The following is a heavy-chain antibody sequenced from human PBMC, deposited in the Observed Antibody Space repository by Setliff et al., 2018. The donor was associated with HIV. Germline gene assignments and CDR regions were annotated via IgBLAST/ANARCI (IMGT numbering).Heavy chain of an antibody. CDR3: ARGPPFAY. CDR1: GYSISSGYY. V-gene: IGHV4-38-2*01. Sequence: SETLSLTCAVSGYSISSGYYWGWIRQPPGKGLEWIGSIYHSGSTYYNPSLKSRVTISVDTSKNQFSLKLSSVTAADTGIYYCARGPPFAYWGQGLLVTVSS. J-gene: IGHJ4*02. CDR2: IYHSGST.